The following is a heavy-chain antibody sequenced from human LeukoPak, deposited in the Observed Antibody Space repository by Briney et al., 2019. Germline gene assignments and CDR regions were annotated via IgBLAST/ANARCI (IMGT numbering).Heavy chain of an antibody. CDR2: IYSGGST. CDR1: GFTVSSNY. J-gene: IGHJ4*02. Sequence: GGSLRLSCAASGFTVSSNYMSWARQAPGKGLGWVSVIYSGGSTYYADSVKGRFTISRDDSKNTLYLQMNSLRAEDTAVYYCAREGYYSYLDYWGQGTLVTVSS. D-gene: IGHD2/OR15-2a*01. V-gene: IGHV3-53*01. CDR3: AREGYYSYLDY.